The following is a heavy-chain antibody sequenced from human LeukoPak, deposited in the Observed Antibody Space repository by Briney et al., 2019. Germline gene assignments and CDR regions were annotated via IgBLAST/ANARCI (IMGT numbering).Heavy chain of an antibody. CDR1: FGAITTYY. Sequence: SGTLSLTCSVSFGAITTYYWSWVRQPPGKGREWITFIFYTGTTNYNPSLRSRITTSLDASKSQFSLRLTSVTTADTAIYYCAGSFSGSGAFDVWGQGTTVSVSS. V-gene: IGHV4-59*01. D-gene: IGHD3-10*01. J-gene: IGHJ3*01. CDR2: IFYTGTT. CDR3: AGSFSGSGAFDV.